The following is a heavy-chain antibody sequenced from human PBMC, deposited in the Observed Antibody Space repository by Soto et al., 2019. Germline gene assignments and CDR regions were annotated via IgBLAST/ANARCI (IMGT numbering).Heavy chain of an antibody. J-gene: IGHJ4*02. V-gene: IGHV3-30*18. CDR1: GFTFRSYG. D-gene: IGHD1-26*01. CDR3: AKWEDRGYGFAFDY. Sequence: QVQLVESGGGVVQPGRSLRLSCAASGFTFRSYGMHWVRQTPGKGLEWVAGISYDGSNEYYADSVKGRFTISRDNYKNTLYLQTDSLKTEDTAVYYCAKWEDRGYGFAFDYWGQGTLVTVSS. CDR2: ISYDGSNE.